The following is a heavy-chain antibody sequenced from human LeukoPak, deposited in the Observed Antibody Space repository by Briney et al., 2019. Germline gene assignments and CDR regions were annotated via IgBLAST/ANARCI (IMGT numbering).Heavy chain of an antibody. Sequence: GGSLRLSCAASGFTFVSHGMIWVRQAPGEGLEWLSYISPGSTTINSADSVKDRFTTSRDKAKSSLFLQMNSLRAEDTAVYYCARVRGPTVTTMYFDYWGQGALVTVPS. J-gene: IGHJ4*02. V-gene: IGHV3-48*01. CDR1: GFTFVSHG. D-gene: IGHD4-17*01. CDR3: ARVRGPTVTTMYFDY. CDR2: ISPGSTTI.